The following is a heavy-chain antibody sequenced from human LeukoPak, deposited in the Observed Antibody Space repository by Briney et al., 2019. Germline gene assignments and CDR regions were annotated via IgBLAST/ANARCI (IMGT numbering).Heavy chain of an antibody. Sequence: GGSLRLSCAASGFTFSSYAMHWVRQAPGKGLEWVAVISYDGSNKYYADSVKGRFTISRDNSKNTLYLQMNSLRAEDTAIHYCASIAVAASDYWGQGTLVTVSS. CDR3: ASIAVAASDY. J-gene: IGHJ4*02. D-gene: IGHD6-19*01. CDR1: GFTFSSYA. CDR2: ISYDGSNK. V-gene: IGHV3-30*04.